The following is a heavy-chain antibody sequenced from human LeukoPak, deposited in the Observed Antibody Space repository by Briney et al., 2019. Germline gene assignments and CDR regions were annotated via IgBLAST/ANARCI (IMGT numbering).Heavy chain of an antibody. CDR2: INHSGST. Sequence: ASETLSLTCAVYGGSFSGYYWSWIRQPPGKGLEWIGEINHSGSTNYNPSLKSRVTISVDTSKNQFSLKLSSVPAADTAVYYCAREARTSLIVVVPAATTDAFDIWGQGTMVTVSS. CDR3: AREARTSLIVVVPAATTDAFDI. V-gene: IGHV4-34*01. D-gene: IGHD2-2*01. CDR1: GGSFSGYY. J-gene: IGHJ3*02.